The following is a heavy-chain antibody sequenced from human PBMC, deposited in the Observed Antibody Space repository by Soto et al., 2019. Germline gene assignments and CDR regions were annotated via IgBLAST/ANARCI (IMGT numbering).Heavy chain of an antibody. D-gene: IGHD3-3*01. CDR2: IYYSGTT. J-gene: IGHJ6*02. CDR1: GVSTSSGGFY. V-gene: IGHV4-31*03. CDR3: ARDHHRGGNIDFWGSRLHYGIDV. Sequence: SETLSLTCTVPGVSTSSGGFYWTWIRQHPGKGLEWIGYIYYSGTTYYNPSLRSRITISLDSSKNQFSLKLSSVTAADTAVYYCARDHHRGGNIDFWGSRLHYGIDVRAQGTTVTGSS.